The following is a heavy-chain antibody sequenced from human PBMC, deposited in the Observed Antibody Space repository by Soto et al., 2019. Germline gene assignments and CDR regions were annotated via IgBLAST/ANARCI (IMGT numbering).Heavy chain of an antibody. CDR1: GFTFSSYA. V-gene: IGHV3-30-3*01. CDR2: ISYDGSNE. CDR3: ARDWTGIAAAGTRSLTPYYYYYGMDV. Sequence: GGSQRVLCAASGFTFSSYAMHWSRQAPGKGLEGVEVISYDGSNEYYADSVKARFTISRDNSKNTLYLQMTSLRAEDTAVYYCARDWTGIAAAGTRSLTPYYYYYGMDVWGQGTTVPVSS. D-gene: IGHD6-13*01. J-gene: IGHJ6*02.